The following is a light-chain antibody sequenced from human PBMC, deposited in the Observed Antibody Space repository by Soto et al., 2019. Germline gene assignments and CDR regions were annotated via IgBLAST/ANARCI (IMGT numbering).Light chain of an antibody. CDR2: RNN. Sequence: QSVLTQPPSASRTPGQRVTTSCSGSSSNIGSNYVYWYQQLPGTAPKLLIYRNNQRPSGVPDRFSGSKSGTSVSLAISGLRSENEDDYYCAAWDDSLSGPVFGGGTKLTVL. V-gene: IGLV1-47*01. CDR1: SSNIGSNY. CDR3: AAWDDSLSGPV. J-gene: IGLJ2*01.